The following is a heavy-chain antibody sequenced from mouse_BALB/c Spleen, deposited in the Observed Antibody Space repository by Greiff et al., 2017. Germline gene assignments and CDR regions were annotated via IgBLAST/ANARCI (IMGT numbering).Heavy chain of an antibody. J-gene: IGHJ3*01. D-gene: IGHD2-4*01. CDR2: INPYNGDT. CDR3: ARTYDYDVFAY. CDR1: GYSFTGYF. Sequence: EVQLVESGPELVKPGASVKISCKASGYSFTGYFMNWVMQSHGKSLEWIGRINPYNGDTFYNQKFKGKATLTVDKSSSTAHMELRSLASEDSAVYYCARTYDYDVFAYWGQGTLVTVSA. V-gene: IGHV1-20*02.